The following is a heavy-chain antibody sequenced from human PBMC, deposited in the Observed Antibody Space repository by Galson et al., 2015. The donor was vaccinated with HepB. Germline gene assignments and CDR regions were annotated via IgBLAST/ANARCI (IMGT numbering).Heavy chain of an antibody. Sequence: SLRLSCAASGFTFSSYGMHWVRQAPGKGLEWVAFIRYDGSNKYYADSVKGRFTISRDSSKNTLYLQMNSLRAEDTAVYYCAKDILFSGIAVAGWGYFDYWGQGTLVTVSS. CDR1: GFTFSSYG. D-gene: IGHD6-19*01. J-gene: IGHJ4*02. CDR3: AKDILFSGIAVAGWGYFDY. V-gene: IGHV3-30*02. CDR2: IRYDGSNK.